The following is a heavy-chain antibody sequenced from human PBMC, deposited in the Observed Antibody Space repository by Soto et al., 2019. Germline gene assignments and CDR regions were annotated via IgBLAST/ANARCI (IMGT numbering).Heavy chain of an antibody. V-gene: IGHV3-21*01. J-gene: IGHJ6*03. CDR1: GFTFSSYS. Sequence: EVQLVESGGGLVKPGGSLRLSCAASGFTFSSYSMNWVRQAPGKGLEWVSSISSSSSYIYYADSVKGRFTISRDNAKNSLYLQMNSLRAEDTAVYYCARHITIFGVVSPYYYMDVWGKGTTVTVSS. D-gene: IGHD3-3*01. CDR3: ARHITIFGVVSPYYYMDV. CDR2: ISSSSSYI.